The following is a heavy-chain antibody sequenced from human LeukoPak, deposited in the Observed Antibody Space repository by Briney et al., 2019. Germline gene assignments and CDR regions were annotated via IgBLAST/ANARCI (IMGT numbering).Heavy chain of an antibody. CDR1: GGTFSSYA. CDR2: IIPIFGTA. D-gene: IGHD1-26*01. Sequence: SVKVSCKASGGTFSSYAISWVRQAPGQGLEWMGGIIPIFGTANYAQKFQGRVTITTDESTSTAYMELSSLRSEDTAVYYCARDSGVGATGTTFDYWGQGTLVTVSS. V-gene: IGHV1-69*05. CDR3: ARDSGVGATGTTFDY. J-gene: IGHJ4*02.